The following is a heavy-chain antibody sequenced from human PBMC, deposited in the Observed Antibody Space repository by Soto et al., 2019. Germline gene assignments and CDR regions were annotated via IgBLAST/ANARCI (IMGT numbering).Heavy chain of an antibody. CDR1: GFTFNDYA. Sequence: GGSLRLSCAASGFTFNDYAMAWVRQAPGKGLEWVSSISGSGGHSSYADSVKGRFTISRDSVKNMLSLDMSDLRAEDTAVYYCAKDCRRRAVSGSAFDAWGQGALVTVTS. V-gene: IGHV3-23*01. CDR3: AKDCRRRAVSGSAFDA. J-gene: IGHJ4*02. CDR2: ISGSGGHS. D-gene: IGHD6-13*01.